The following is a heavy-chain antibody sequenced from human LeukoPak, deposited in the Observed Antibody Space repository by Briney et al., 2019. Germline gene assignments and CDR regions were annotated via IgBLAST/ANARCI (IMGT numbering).Heavy chain of an antibody. J-gene: IGHJ4*02. CDR2: IYYSGST. D-gene: IGHD6-19*01. V-gene: IGHV4-39*07. CDR1: GGSISSSSYY. CDR3: ARRFGRIAVAMRRRGGFDY. Sequence: SETLSLTCTVSGGSISSSSYYWGWIRQPPGKGLEWIGSIYYSGSTYYNPSLKSRVTISVDTSKNQFSLKLSSVTAADTAVYYCARRFGRIAVAMRRRGGFDYWGQGTLVTVSS.